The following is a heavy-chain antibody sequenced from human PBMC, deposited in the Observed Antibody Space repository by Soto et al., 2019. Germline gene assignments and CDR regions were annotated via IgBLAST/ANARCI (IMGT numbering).Heavy chain of an antibody. CDR3: ARDPGYGRGVSFDP. CDR2: IYSSGDT. Sequence: GGSLRLACAASGFSVSDNYMSWVRQAPGKGLGWISVIYSSGDTYYADSVKGRLTISRDNSRNTLYLQINDLRVEDTAIYYCARDPGYGRGVSFDPWGQGSLVTVSS. V-gene: IGHV3-66*01. J-gene: IGHJ5*02. D-gene: IGHD2-8*01. CDR1: GFSVSDNY.